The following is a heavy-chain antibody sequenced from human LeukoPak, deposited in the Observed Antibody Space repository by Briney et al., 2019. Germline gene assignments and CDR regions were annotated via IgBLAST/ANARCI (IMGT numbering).Heavy chain of an antibody. V-gene: IGHV5-51*01. CDR2: IYPGDSDT. CDR3: ARHLRYCSGGSCYSNYFDY. CDR1: RYSFTNYW. D-gene: IGHD2-15*01. J-gene: IGHJ4*02. Sequence: GESLKISCKGSRYSFTNYWIGWVRQMPGKGLEWMGIIYPGDSDTRYSPSFQGQVSISADKSISTAYLQWSSLKASDTAMYYCARHLRYCSGGSCYSNYFDYWGQGTLVTVSS.